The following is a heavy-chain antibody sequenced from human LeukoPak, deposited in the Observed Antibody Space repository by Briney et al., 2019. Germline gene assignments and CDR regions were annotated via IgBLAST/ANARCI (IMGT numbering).Heavy chain of an antibody. CDR2: SGGGAGSA. Sequence: PGGPLRLSCAASGFTFSSYAMSWVRQAPGKGLEWVSTSGGGAGSAYCADSVKGRFTISRDNYKNTLYLQMNSLRAEDTAVYYCAREYYYDSSGYYFGYWGQGTLVTVSS. CDR3: AREYYYDSSGYYFGY. CDR1: GFTFSSYA. D-gene: IGHD3-22*01. V-gene: IGHV3-23*01. J-gene: IGHJ4*02.